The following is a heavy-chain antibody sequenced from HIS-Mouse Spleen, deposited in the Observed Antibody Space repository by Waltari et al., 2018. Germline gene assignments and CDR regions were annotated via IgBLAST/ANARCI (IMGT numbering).Heavy chain of an antibody. J-gene: IGHJ1*01. Sequence: QVQLQQWGAGLLKPSETLSLTCAVLGGSFSGYYWSWIRQPPGKGLEWIGEINHSGSTNYNPSLKSRVTISVDTSKNQFSLKLSSVTAADTAVYYCARGALRGSYYWGEYFQHWGQGTLVTVSS. V-gene: IGHV4-34*01. CDR1: GGSFSGYY. CDR2: INHSGST. D-gene: IGHD1-26*01. CDR3: ARGALRGSYYWGEYFQH.